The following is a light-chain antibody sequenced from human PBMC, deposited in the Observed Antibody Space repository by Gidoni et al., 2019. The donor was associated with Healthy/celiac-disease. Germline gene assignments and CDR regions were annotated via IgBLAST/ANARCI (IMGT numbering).Light chain of an antibody. CDR1: QSISSW. Sequence: IQMTQSPSTLSASVGDRVTITCRASQSISSWLAWYQQKPGKAPKLLIYDASSLESGVPSRFSGSGSGTEFTLTSSSLQPDDLATYYCQQYNSYLYTFGQGTKLEIK. CDR2: DAS. CDR3: QQYNSYLYT. J-gene: IGKJ2*01. V-gene: IGKV1-5*01.